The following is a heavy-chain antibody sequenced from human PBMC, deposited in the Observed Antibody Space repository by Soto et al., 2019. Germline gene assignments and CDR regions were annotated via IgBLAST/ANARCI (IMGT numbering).Heavy chain of an antibody. Sequence: ASVKVSCKASGYTFNSYGISWVRQAPGQGLEWMGWISAYNGNTNYAQNFQGRVTMTTDASTSTAYMELRSLRSDDTAVYYCARESPPADYWGQGTLVTVSS. CDR3: ARESPPADY. J-gene: IGHJ4*02. V-gene: IGHV1-18*01. CDR2: ISAYNGNT. CDR1: GYTFNSYG.